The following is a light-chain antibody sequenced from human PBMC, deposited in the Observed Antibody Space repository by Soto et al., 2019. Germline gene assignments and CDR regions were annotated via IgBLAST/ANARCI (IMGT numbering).Light chain of an antibody. Sequence: DIQMTQSPSSLSASVGDRVTITCRASQSISSYFRWYQQKPGKAPKLLIYAASSLQSGVPSRFSVSGSGTDFTLTISSLQPEDFATYYCKQSYSTPRLGQGTKVEIK. CDR1: QSISSY. CDR2: AAS. V-gene: IGKV1-39*01. CDR3: KQSYSTPR. J-gene: IGKJ1*01.